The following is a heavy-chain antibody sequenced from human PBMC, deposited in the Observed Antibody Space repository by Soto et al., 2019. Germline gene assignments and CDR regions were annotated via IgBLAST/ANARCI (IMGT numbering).Heavy chain of an antibody. J-gene: IGHJ6*02. CDR3: ARDKVAAAGTSYYYYYYGMDV. CDR2: IYYSGST. V-gene: IGHV4-31*03. CDR1: GGSISSGGYY. D-gene: IGHD6-13*01. Sequence: SETLSLTCTVSGGSISSGGYYWSWIRQHPGKGLEWIGYIYYSGSTYYNPSLKSRVTISVARSKNQFSLKLSSVTAADTAVYYCARDKVAAAGTSYYYYYYGMDVWGQGTTVTVSS.